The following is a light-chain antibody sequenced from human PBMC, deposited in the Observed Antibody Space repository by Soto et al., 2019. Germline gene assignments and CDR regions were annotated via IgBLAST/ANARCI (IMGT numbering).Light chain of an antibody. V-gene: IGKV3-20*01. CDR3: QQYGSSPYT. Sequence: EIVLTQSPGTLSLSPGERATLSCRASQSVSSSYLAWYQQKPGQAPRLLIYGASSRATGIPDRFSGSGSGTDFTITISRLAPEDFAVYYCQQYGSSPYTFGQGTKLEIK. CDR2: GAS. CDR1: QSVSSSY. J-gene: IGKJ2*01.